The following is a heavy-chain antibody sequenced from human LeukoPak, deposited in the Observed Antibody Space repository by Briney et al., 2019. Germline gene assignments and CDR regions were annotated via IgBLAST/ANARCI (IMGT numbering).Heavy chain of an antibody. CDR1: GASISSSRYY. CDR2: ISYSGTT. CDR3: ARHYRQEDHFWSGYGFWNEYYFDY. D-gene: IGHD3-3*02. Sequence: SETLSLTCTVSGASISSSRYYWGWIRQPPGKGLEWIGSISYSGTTYYNPSLKSRGSISVDTSRNQFSLKLSSVTAPDTAVYYCARHYRQEDHFWSGYGFWNEYYFDYWGQGTLVTVSS. V-gene: IGHV4-39*01. J-gene: IGHJ4*02.